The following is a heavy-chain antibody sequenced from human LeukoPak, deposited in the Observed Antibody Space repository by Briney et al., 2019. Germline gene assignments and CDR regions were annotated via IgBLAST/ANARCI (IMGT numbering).Heavy chain of an antibody. CDR2: ISYDGSNK. J-gene: IGHJ4*02. CDR3: ARDQTGFCSGSSCLGSTFDY. D-gene: IGHD2-15*01. CDR1: GFTFSSYG. Sequence: PGGSPRLSCAASGFTFSSYGMHWVRQAPGKRLEWVAVISYDGSNKYYADSAKGRFTISRENPKNTLYLQMNSVRAEDTAVYYGARDQTGFCSGSSCLGSTFDYWGQGTLVTVSS. V-gene: IGHV3-30*03.